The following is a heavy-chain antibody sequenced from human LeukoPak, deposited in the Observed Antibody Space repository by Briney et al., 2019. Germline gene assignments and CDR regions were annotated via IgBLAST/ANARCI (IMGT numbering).Heavy chain of an antibody. CDR2: INHNNSDT. Sequence: ASVEVSLKASGYTFTGYYMHWLRPAPGEGLEWMGGINHNNSDTIYGQKSQGRVTMTREPSLSTGYMEDRSLRSDDTAVYYCARQVGGSFDYWGQGTLVPVS. J-gene: IGHJ4*02. D-gene: IGHD3-10*01. CDR3: ARQVGGSFDY. V-gene: IGHV1-2*02. CDR1: GYTFTGYY.